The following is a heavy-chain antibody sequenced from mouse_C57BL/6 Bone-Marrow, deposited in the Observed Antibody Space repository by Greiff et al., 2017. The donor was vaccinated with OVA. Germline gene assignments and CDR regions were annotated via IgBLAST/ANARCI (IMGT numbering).Heavy chain of an antibody. J-gene: IGHJ2*01. CDR3: ALYGSSPRFDY. CDR1: GFNLKDYY. Sequence: VQLPQSGAELVKPGASVKLSCTASGFNLKDYYMHWVKQRTEQGLEWIGRIAPEDGDTKYAPKFQGKATITADTSANTAYLQLSNLTSENTAVYYCALYGSSPRFDYWGQGTTLTVSS. CDR2: IAPEDGDT. V-gene: IGHV14-2*01. D-gene: IGHD1-1*01.